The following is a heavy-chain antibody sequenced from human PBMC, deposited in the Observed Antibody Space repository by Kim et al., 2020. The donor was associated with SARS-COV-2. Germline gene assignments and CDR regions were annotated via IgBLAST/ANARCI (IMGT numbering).Heavy chain of an antibody. CDR3: ARVGAGAEPFDY. Sequence: NYAQQLQGRVTMTTDTSTSTAYMELRSLRSDDTAVYYCARVGAGAEPFDYWGQGTLVTVSS. J-gene: IGHJ4*02. V-gene: IGHV1-18*01. D-gene: IGHD1-26*01.